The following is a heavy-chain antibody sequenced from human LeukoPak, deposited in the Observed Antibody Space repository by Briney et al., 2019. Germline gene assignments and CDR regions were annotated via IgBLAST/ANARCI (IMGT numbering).Heavy chain of an antibody. J-gene: IGHJ4*02. CDR3: AKERVYYDSSGHFDY. CDR1: GYTFTGYY. D-gene: IGHD3-22*01. V-gene: IGHV1-2*02. Sequence: ASVKVSCKASGYTFTGYYIHWVRQAPGQGLEWMGWINPNTGDTNYAQKFQGRVTMTRDTSISTAYMELSRLRSGDTAVYYCAKERVYYDSSGHFDYWGQGTLVTVSS. CDR2: INPNTGDT.